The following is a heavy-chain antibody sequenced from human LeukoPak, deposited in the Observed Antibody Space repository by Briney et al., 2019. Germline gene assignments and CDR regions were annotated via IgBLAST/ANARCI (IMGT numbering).Heavy chain of an antibody. V-gene: IGHV4-34*01. CDR2: INHSGST. Sequence: SETLSLTCAVYGGSFSGYYWSWIRQPPGKGLEWIEEINHSGSTNYNPSLKSRVTISVYTSKNQFSLKLSSVTAADTAVYYCASFQSHYDYVWGSYRQYYFDYWGQGTLVTVSS. CDR1: GGSFSGYY. J-gene: IGHJ4*02. D-gene: IGHD3-16*02. CDR3: ASFQSHYDYVWGSYRQYYFDY.